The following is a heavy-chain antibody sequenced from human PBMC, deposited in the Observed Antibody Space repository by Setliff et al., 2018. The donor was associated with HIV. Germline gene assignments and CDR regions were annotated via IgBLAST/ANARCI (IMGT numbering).Heavy chain of an antibody. CDR3: AREVYRYDDGSESMDV. V-gene: IGHV3-23*01. CDR1: GITFSSYA. CDR2: ISGSGGST. J-gene: IGHJ6*03. Sequence: GGSLRLSCAASGITFSSYAMSWVRQAPGKGLEWVSGISGSGGSTYYADSVKGRFTISRDNSKNTLYLQMNSLRAEDTAVYYCAREVYRYDDGSESMDVWGKGTTVTVSS. D-gene: IGHD5-18*01.